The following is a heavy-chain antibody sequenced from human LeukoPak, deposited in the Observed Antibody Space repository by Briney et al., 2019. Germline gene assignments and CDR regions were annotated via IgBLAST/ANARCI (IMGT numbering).Heavy chain of an antibody. Sequence: GASVKVSCKASGYTFTTYGISWVRQAPGQGLEWMGWISAYNGDTNYAQRLQGRVTMTTDTSTSTAYMELRSLRSDDTAVYYCARTLYYDSSGPPDYWGQGTLVTVSS. V-gene: IGHV1-18*01. CDR2: ISAYNGDT. CDR1: GYTFTTYG. CDR3: ARTLYYDSSGPPDY. J-gene: IGHJ4*02. D-gene: IGHD3-22*01.